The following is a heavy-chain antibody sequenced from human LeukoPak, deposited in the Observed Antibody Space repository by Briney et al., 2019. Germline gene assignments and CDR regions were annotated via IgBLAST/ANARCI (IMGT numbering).Heavy chain of an antibody. CDR3: ARSRLGRMAAAGPPDN. CDR1: GGYISSGGYY. J-gene: IGHJ4*02. CDR2: IYHSGST. V-gene: IGHV4-31*03. Sequence: SETLSLTCTVSGGYISSGGYYWSWIRQHPGKGLEWIGYIYHSGSTYYNPSLKSRLTISVDTSKNQFSLKLGSVTAADTAVYYCARSRLGRMAAAGPPDNWGQGTLVTVSS. D-gene: IGHD6-13*01.